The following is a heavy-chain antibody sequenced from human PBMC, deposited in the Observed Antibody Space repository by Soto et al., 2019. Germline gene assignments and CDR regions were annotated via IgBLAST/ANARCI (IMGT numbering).Heavy chain of an antibody. CDR3: ARDIFDN. J-gene: IGHJ4*02. CDR2: ITSSGARA. Sequence: EVQLVESGGGLAQPGGSLRLSCVASGFTFSYYEMNWVRQAPGKGLEWISYITSSGARAQYADSVKGRFTISRDNTKNLLYLQMTSLSAEDTGLYYCARDIFDNWGQGTLVTVSS. V-gene: IGHV3-48*03. CDR1: GFTFSYYE.